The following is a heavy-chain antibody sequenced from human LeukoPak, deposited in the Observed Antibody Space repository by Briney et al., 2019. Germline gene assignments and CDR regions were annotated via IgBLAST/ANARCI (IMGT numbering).Heavy chain of an antibody. Sequence: SETLSLTCTVSGGSISSSSYYWGWIRQPPGKGLEWIGSIYYSGSTYYNPSLKSRVTISVDTSKNQFSLKLSSVTAADTAVYYCARGGQPFGEPYGMDVWGQGTTVTVSS. CDR1: GGSISSSSYY. CDR2: IYYSGST. V-gene: IGHV4-39*07. D-gene: IGHD3-10*01. J-gene: IGHJ6*02. CDR3: ARGGQPFGEPYGMDV.